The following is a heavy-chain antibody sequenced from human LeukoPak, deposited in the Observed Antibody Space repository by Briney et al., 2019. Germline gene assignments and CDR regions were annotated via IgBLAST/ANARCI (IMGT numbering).Heavy chain of an antibody. CDR1: GYSITSDFY. D-gene: IGHD3-22*01. CDR2: INHSGST. Sequence: SETLSLTCAVSGYSITSDFYWSWIRQPPGKGLEWIGEINHSGSTNYNPSLKSRVTISVDTSKNQFSLKLSSVTAADTAVYYCARGGEDTKIEAYSLDYWGQGTLVTVSS. CDR3: ARGGEDTKIEAYSLDY. J-gene: IGHJ4*02. V-gene: IGHV4-34*01.